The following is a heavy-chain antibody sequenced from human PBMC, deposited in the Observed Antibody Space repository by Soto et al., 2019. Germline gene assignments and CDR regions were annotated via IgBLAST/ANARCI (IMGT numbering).Heavy chain of an antibody. CDR2: IYYRGST. V-gene: IGHV4-59*13. CDR1: DCSCSSIY. J-gene: IGHJ4*02. Sequence: AETLGPTFTASDCSCSSIYWSWIRRPPGKGLEWIGYIYYRGSTNYNPSLKSRVTISVDTSKNQFSLKLSSVTAADTAVYYCARGRKDSCGYLYYFDFWGQGTLVNVSA. CDR3: ARGRKDSCGYLYYFDF. D-gene: IGHD3-22*01.